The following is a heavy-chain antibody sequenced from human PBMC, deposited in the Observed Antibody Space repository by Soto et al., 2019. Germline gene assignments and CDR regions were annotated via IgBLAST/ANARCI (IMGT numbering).Heavy chain of an antibody. CDR1: GFTFSSYA. Sequence: QVQLVESGGGVVQPGRSLRLSCAASGFTFSSYAMHWVRQAPGKGLEWVAVISYDGSNKYYADSVKGRFTISRDNSKNTLYLQMNSRRAEDTAVYYCARPPSIAASYYYYGMDVWGQGTTVTVSS. CDR2: ISYDGSNK. V-gene: IGHV3-30-3*01. J-gene: IGHJ6*02. D-gene: IGHD6-6*01. CDR3: ARPPSIAASYYYYGMDV.